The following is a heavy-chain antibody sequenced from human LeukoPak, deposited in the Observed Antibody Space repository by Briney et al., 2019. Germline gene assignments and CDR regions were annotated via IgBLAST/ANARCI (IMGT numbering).Heavy chain of an antibody. D-gene: IGHD3-22*01. CDR1: GGTFSSYA. CDR3: ATVDDSSGYLGY. CDR2: FDPEDGET. V-gene: IGHV1-24*01. J-gene: IGHJ4*02. Sequence: ASVKVSCKASGGTFSSYAISWVRQAPGKGLEWMGGFDPEDGETIYAQKFQGRVTMTEDTSTDTAYMELSSLRSEDTAVYYCATVDDSSGYLGYWGQGTLVTVSS.